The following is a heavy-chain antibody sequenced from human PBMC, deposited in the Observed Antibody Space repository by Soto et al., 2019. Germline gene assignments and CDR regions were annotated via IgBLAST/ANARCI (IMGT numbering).Heavy chain of an antibody. CDR3: ARDYYKYYDSSGYYRSPAY. V-gene: IGHV3-30-3*01. J-gene: IGHJ4*02. CDR1: GFTFSSYA. D-gene: IGHD3-22*01. CDR2: ISYDGSDK. Sequence: GGSLSLSCAAPGFTFSSYAMHWVRQAPGKGLEWVALISYDGSDKDYADSVKGRFTISRDNSRNTLFLQMNSLRAEDTAVYYCARDYYKYYDSSGYYRSPAYWGQGTLVTVSS.